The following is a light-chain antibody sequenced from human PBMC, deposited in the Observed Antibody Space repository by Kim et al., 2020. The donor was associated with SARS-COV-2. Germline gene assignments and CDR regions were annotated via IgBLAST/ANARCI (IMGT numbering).Light chain of an antibody. V-gene: IGLV3-21*04. CDR2: YDS. CDR1: NIGSKS. J-gene: IGLJ2*01. CDR3: QVWDSSSELV. Sequence: VAPGKTARITCGGNNIGSKSVHWYQQKPGQAPVLVIYYDSDRPSGIPERFSGSNSGNTATLTISRVEAGDEADYYCQVWDSSSELVFGGGTQLTVL.